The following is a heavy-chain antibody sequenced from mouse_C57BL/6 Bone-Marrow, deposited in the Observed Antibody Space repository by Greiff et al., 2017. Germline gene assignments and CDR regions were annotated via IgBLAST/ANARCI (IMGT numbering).Heavy chain of an antibody. CDR2: INPNNGGT. J-gene: IGHJ3*01. CDR1: GYTFTDYN. Sequence: VQLQQSGPELVKPGASVTIPCKASGYTFTDYNMDWVKQSHGKSLEWIGDINPNNGGTIYNQKFKGKATLTVDKSSSTAYMELRSLTSEDTAVYYCARNYGSSPAWFAYWGQGTLVTVSA. CDR3: ARNYGSSPAWFAY. D-gene: IGHD1-1*01. V-gene: IGHV1-18*01.